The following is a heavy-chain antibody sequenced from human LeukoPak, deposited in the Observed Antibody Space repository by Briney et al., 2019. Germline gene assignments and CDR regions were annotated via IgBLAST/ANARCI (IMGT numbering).Heavy chain of an antibody. Sequence: GASVKVSCKASGYTFTSYGISWVRQAPGQGLEWMGWISAYNGNTNYAQKLQGRVTMTTDTSTSTAYMELRSLRSDDTAVYYCARHTDTPTLHYDSSGYPNQFDYWGQGTLVTVSS. V-gene: IGHV1-18*01. J-gene: IGHJ4*02. CDR2: ISAYNGNT. CDR1: GYTFTSYG. D-gene: IGHD3-22*01. CDR3: ARHTDTPTLHYDSSGYPNQFDY.